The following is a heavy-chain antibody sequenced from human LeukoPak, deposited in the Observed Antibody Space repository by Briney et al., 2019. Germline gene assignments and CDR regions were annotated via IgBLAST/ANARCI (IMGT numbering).Heavy chain of an antibody. J-gene: IGHJ5*02. Sequence: GGSLRLSCAASGFTFSSYGMHWVRQAPGKGLEWVAVISYDGSNKYYADSVKGRFTISRDNSKNTLYLQMNSLRAEDTAVCYCAKDSGIVVVVAAAGWFDPWGQGTLVTVSS. D-gene: IGHD2-15*01. CDR3: AKDSGIVVVVAAAGWFDP. CDR1: GFTFSSYG. CDR2: ISYDGSNK. V-gene: IGHV3-30*18.